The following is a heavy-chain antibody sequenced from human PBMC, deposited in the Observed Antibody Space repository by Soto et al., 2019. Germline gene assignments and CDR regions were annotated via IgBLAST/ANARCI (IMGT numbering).Heavy chain of an antibody. V-gene: IGHV1-8*01. J-gene: IGHJ5*02. CDR3: ARLKQDYAVA. D-gene: IGHD3-16*01. CDR2: MNPNSGNT. Sequence: QVQLVQSGAEVKKPGASVKVSCKASGYTFTSYDINWVRLATGQGLEGMGWMNPNSGNTAYAQKFQGRVTMTRNTSISTAYMELSSLRSEDTAVYYGARLKQDYAVAWGQGTLVTVSS. CDR1: GYTFTSYD.